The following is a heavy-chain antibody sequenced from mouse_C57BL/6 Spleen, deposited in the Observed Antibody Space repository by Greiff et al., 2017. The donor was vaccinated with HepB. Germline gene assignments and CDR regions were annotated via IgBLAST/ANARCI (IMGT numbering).Heavy chain of an antibody. Sequence: QVQLKEPGAELVKPGASVKMSCKASGYTFTSYWITWVKQRPGQGLEWIGDIYPGSGSTNYNEKFKSKATLTVDTSSSTAYMQLSSLTSEDSAVYYCARWEAYSDYWGQGTTLTVSS. CDR1: GYTFTSYW. J-gene: IGHJ2*01. CDR2: IYPGSGST. D-gene: IGHD4-1*01. CDR3: ARWEAYSDY. V-gene: IGHV1-55*01.